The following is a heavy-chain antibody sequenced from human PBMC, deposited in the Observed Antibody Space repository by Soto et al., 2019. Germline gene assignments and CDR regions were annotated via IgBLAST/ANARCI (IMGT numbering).Heavy chain of an antibody. Sequence: QVQLVQSGAEVKKPGSSVKVSCKASGGTFSSYAISWVRQAPGQGLEWMGGIIPIFGTANYAQKFQGRVTITADESTRTAYKELSSLRSEDTAVEYCARIRRGEADAFDIWGQGTMVTVSS. CDR1: GGTFSSYA. V-gene: IGHV1-69*12. CDR2: IIPIFGTA. CDR3: ARIRRGEADAFDI. J-gene: IGHJ3*02. D-gene: IGHD3-16*01.